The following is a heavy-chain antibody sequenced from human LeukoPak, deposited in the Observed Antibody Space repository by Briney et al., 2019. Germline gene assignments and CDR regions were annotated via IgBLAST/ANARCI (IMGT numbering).Heavy chain of an antibody. CDR2: FETEDGEP. CDR3: ASGNEVTLDGFAI. D-gene: IGHD2-15*01. V-gene: IGHV1-24*01. Sequence: AASVKVSCNVSGYSLSEITVHWIRQVPGRGLEWMGSFETEDGEPLYAQKFQGRVTMTEDTSTDTAYMELSSLRSEDTAMYYCASGNEVTLDGFAIWGQGTMVTVSS. J-gene: IGHJ3*02. CDR1: GYSLSEIT.